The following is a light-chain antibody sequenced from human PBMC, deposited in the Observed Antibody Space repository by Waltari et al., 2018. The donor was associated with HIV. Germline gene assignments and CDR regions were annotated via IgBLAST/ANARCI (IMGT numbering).Light chain of an antibody. J-gene: IGKJ4*01. V-gene: IGKV3-20*01. CDR3: QQYGSSPRALT. CDR2: GAS. Sequence: EIVLTQSPGTLSLSLGERATLSCRASQSVSNNYLAWYQHKPGQAPRLLIYGASSRATGIPERFSGTGSGTDFTLTISILEPADFAVYYCQQYGSSPRALTFGGGTKVEIK. CDR1: QSVSNNY.